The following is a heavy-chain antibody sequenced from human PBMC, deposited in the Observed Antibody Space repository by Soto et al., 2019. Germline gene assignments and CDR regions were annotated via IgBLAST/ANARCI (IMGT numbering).Heavy chain of an antibody. CDR2: IIPIFGIA. CDR1: GGTFSRYS. CDR3: ARGDRDGEPGLVPAAIDGMDV. D-gene: IGHD2-2*01. Sequence: QVQLVRSGAEVKKPGSSVKVSCKASGGTFSRYSITWVRQAPGHGLEWIGRIIPIFGIASYAQKFQGRVTITGDESTSTAYMELSSRRSDDTAVYYCARGDRDGEPGLVPAAIDGMDVWAKGTTVTFSS. V-gene: IGHV1-69*02. J-gene: IGHJ6*04.